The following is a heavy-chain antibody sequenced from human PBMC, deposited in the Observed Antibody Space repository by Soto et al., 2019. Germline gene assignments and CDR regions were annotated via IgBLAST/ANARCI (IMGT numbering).Heavy chain of an antibody. D-gene: IGHD2-2*01. Sequence: GGSLRLSCAASGFTFSSYGMHWVRQAPGKGLEWVAVIWYDGSNKYYADSVKGRFTISRDNSKNTLYLQMNSLRAEDTAVYYCARDHVRNIVVVPAAMPGVWGKGTTVTVSS. J-gene: IGHJ6*04. CDR2: IWYDGSNK. CDR3: ARDHVRNIVVVPAAMPGV. V-gene: IGHV3-33*01. CDR1: GFTFSSYG.